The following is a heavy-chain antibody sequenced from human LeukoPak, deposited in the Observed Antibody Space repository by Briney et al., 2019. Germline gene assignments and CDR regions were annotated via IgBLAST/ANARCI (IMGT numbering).Heavy chain of an antibody. CDR3: AREVVATITVWFDP. CDR1: GFTFSDYY. D-gene: IGHD5-12*01. V-gene: IGHV3-11*01. Sequence: GGSLRLSCAASGFTFSDYYMSWIRQAPGKGLEWVSYISSSGSTIYYADSVKGRFTISRDNAKNSLYLQMNSLRAEDTAVYYCAREVVATITVWFDPWGQGTLVPSPQ. J-gene: IGHJ5*02. CDR2: ISSSGSTI.